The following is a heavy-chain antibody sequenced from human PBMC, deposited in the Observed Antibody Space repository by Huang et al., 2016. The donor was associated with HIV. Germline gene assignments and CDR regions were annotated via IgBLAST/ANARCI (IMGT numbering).Heavy chain of an antibody. D-gene: IGHD3-10*01. V-gene: IGHV4-39*02. Sequence: QLQLQESGPGLVKPSETLSLTCTVSGGSIRSDNYYWGWIRQPPGKGLEWIGSIYYSGSTDSNPSRKRRVTITVDTSKNNFSLRMRSVTAADTAVYYCARLPGSITMIRGVITDPYWGQGTLVTVSS. J-gene: IGHJ4*02. CDR2: IYYSGST. CDR1: GGSIRSDNYY. CDR3: ARLPGSITMIRGVITDPY.